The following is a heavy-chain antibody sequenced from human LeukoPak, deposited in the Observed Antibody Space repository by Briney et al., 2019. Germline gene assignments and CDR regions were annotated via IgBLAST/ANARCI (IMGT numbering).Heavy chain of an antibody. V-gene: IGHV1-18*01. CDR1: GYTFTSYG. Sequence: GASVKVSCKASGYTFTSYGISWVRQAPGQGLEWMGWISAYSGNTNYAQKFQGRVTMTTDTSTSTVYMELRSLTSDDTAVYYCARDEAAAGTFFDYWGQGTLVTLSS. CDR2: ISAYSGNT. J-gene: IGHJ4*02. D-gene: IGHD6-13*01. CDR3: ARDEAAAGTFFDY.